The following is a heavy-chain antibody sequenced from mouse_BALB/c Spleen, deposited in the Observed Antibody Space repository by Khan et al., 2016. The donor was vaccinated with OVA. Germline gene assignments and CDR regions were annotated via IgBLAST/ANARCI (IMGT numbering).Heavy chain of an antibody. CDR2: ISTYSGNS. CDR3: ARKDGNYGAFAY. CDR1: GYTFTDYA. V-gene: IGHV1S137*01. J-gene: IGHJ3*01. D-gene: IGHD2-1*01. Sequence: QVQLQQSGPELVRPGVSVKISCKGSGYTFTDYALHWVKHSHAKSLEWIGIISTYSGNSNYNQSFKGKATMTVGTSSSTAYMDLARLPSEDSAFYYSARKDGNYGAFAYWGRGTLVTVSA.